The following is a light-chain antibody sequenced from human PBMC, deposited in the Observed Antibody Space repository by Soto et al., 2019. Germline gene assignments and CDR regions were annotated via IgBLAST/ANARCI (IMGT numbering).Light chain of an antibody. CDR1: QSIISF. V-gene: IGKV1-17*01. Sequence: DIQMTHSPSSLSASVGDRVTIPCRATQSIISFLNWYQQKPGKAPKRLIYAASSLQSGVPSRFGGSGSGTVFTLTISSLQPDDFATYYCLQHSTYPRTFGQGTKVDIK. CDR3: LQHSTYPRT. CDR2: AAS. J-gene: IGKJ1*01.